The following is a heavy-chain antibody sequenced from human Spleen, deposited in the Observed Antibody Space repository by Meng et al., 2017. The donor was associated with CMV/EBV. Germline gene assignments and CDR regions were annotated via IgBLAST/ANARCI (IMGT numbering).Heavy chain of an antibody. J-gene: IGHJ4*02. D-gene: IGHD1-26*01. CDR3: ARGSSGSYLNYFDY. CDR1: GYTFTSYG. V-gene: IGHV1-18*01. CDR2: ISAYNGNT. Sequence: ASVKVSCKASGYTFTSYGISWVRQAPGQGLEWMGWISAYNGNTNYAQKLQGRVTMTTDTSTSTAYMELSSLRSEDTAVYYCARGSSGSYLNYFDYWGQGTLVTVSS.